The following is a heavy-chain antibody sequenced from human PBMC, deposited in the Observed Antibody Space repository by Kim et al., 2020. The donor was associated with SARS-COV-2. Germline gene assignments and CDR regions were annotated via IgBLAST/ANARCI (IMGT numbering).Heavy chain of an antibody. J-gene: IGHJ5*02. CDR1: GFTFSSYA. Sequence: GGSLRLSCAASGFTFSSYAMSWVRQAPGKGLEWVSAISGSGGSTYYADSVKGRFTISRDNSKNTLYLQMNSLRAEDTAVYYCAKDRGSGWGMNWFDPWGQGTLVTVSS. D-gene: IGHD6-19*01. V-gene: IGHV3-23*01. CDR2: ISGSGGST. CDR3: AKDRGSGWGMNWFDP.